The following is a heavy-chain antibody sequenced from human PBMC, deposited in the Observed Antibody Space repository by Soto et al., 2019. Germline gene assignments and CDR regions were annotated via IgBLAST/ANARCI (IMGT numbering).Heavy chain of an antibody. Sequence: GGSMRLSCAASEFTFSNYAMSWVRQAPGKGLEWVSAISYGGGTTYYADSVKGRFTISRDNSKNTLYLQMNSLRAEDTAVYYCAKNPGYYYDSTGYHFDYWGQGTLVTVS. CDR3: AKNPGYYYDSTGYHFDY. J-gene: IGHJ4*02. CDR2: ISYGGGTT. D-gene: IGHD3-22*01. V-gene: IGHV3-23*01. CDR1: EFTFSNYA.